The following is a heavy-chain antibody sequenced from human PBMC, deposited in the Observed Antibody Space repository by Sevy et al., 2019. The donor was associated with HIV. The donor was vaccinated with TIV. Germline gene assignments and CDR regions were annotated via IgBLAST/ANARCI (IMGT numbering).Heavy chain of an antibody. J-gene: IGHJ4*02. D-gene: IGHD6-13*01. CDR1: GFTFSSYA. Sequence: GGSLRLSCAASGFTFSSYAMHWVRQAPGNGLEWVAVISYDGSNKYYADSVKGRFTISRDNSKNTLYLQMNSLRAEDTAVYYCLPLLIAAAPHIDYWGQGTLVTVSS. V-gene: IGHV3-30-3*01. CDR3: LPLLIAAAPHIDY. CDR2: ISYDGSNK.